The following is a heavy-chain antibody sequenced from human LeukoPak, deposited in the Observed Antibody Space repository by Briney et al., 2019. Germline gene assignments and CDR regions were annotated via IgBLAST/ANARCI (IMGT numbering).Heavy chain of an antibody. V-gene: IGHV4-59*12. J-gene: IGHJ4*02. CDR3: ARDSGLELLRY. CDR2: IYYSGST. Sequence: PSETLSLTCTVSGGSISSYYWSWIRQPPGKGLEWIGYIYYSGSTNYNPSLKSRVTISEDTSKNQFSLQLNSVTPEDTAVYYCARDSGLELLRYWGQGTLVTVSS. CDR1: GGSISSYY. D-gene: IGHD1-7*01.